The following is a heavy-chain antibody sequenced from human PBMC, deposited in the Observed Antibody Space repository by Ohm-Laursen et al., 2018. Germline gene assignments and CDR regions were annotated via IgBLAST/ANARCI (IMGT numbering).Heavy chain of an antibody. J-gene: IGHJ3*02. Sequence: SQTLSLTCTVSGGSISSGGYYWSWIRQHPGKGLEWIGYIYYSGSTYYNPSLKSLVTISVDTSKNQFSLKLSSVTAADTAVYYCARTYYYGSGSYFGNDAFDIWGQGTMVTVSS. CDR3: ARTYYYGSGSYFGNDAFDI. CDR1: GGSISSGGYY. D-gene: IGHD3-10*01. V-gene: IGHV4-31*01. CDR2: IYYSGST.